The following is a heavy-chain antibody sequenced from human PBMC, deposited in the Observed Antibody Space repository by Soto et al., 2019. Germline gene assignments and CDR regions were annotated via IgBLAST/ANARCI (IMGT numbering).Heavy chain of an antibody. V-gene: IGHV4-59*01. J-gene: IGHJ3*02. Sequence: PSETLSLTCTVSGGSISSYYWSWIRQPPGKGLEWIGYIYYSGSTNYNPSPKSRVTISVDTSKNQFSLKLSSVTAADTAVYYCAGFTVTTTHDAFDIWGQGTMVTVSS. D-gene: IGHD4-17*01. CDR2: IYYSGST. CDR3: AGFTVTTTHDAFDI. CDR1: GGSISSYY.